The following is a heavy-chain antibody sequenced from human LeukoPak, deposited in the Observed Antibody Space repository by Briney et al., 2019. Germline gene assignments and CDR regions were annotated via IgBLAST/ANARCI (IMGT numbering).Heavy chain of an antibody. J-gene: IGHJ4*02. CDR2: INHSGST. V-gene: IGHV4-34*01. Sequence: SETLSLTCAVYGGSFSGYYWSWIRQPPGKGLEWIGEINHSGSTNYNPSLKSRVTISVDTSKNQLSLQLSSVTAADTAVYYCAREGMAFDYWGQGTLVTVSS. CDR1: GGSFSGYY. CDR3: AREGMAFDY. D-gene: IGHD5-24*01.